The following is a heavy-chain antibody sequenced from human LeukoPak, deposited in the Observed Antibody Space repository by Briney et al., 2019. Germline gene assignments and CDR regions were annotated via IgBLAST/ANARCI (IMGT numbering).Heavy chain of an antibody. CDR3: ASGYSSSWYFWFSGHKALDC. Sequence: ASVKVSCKVSGYTLTELSMHWVRQAPGKGLEWMGGFDPEDGETIYAQKFQGRVTMTEDTSTDTAYMELSSLRSEDTAVYYCASGYSSSWYFWFSGHKALDCWGQGTLVTVSS. V-gene: IGHV1-24*01. CDR1: GYTLTELS. D-gene: IGHD6-13*01. CDR2: FDPEDGET. J-gene: IGHJ4*02.